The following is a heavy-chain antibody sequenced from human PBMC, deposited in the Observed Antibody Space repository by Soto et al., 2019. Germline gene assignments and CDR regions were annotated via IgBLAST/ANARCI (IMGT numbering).Heavy chain of an antibody. Sequence: PGGSLRLSCAASGFVFRIYWMSWVRQAPGKGLEWVANINQDGSEKYYVDSVRGRFIISRDNAENSLYLQMNSLRAEDTALYYCARDGVAAGLYLDNWGQGTLVTVSS. CDR1: GFVFRIYW. V-gene: IGHV3-7*01. CDR2: INQDGSEK. J-gene: IGHJ4*02. CDR3: ARDGVAAGLYLDN. D-gene: IGHD6-19*01.